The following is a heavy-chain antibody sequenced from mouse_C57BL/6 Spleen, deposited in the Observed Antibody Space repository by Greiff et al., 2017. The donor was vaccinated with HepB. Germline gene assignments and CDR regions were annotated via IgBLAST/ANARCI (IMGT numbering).Heavy chain of an antibody. J-gene: IGHJ2*01. CDR2: IHPNSGST. Sequence: QVQLQQSGAELVKPGASVKLSCKASGYTFTSYWMHWVKQRPGQGLEWIGMIHPNSGSTNYNEKFKSKATLTVDKSSSTAYMQLSSLTSEDSAVYYCASVPYYYGSSYYFDYWGQGTTLTVSS. CDR3: ASVPYYYGSSYYFDY. V-gene: IGHV1-64*01. D-gene: IGHD1-1*01. CDR1: GYTFTSYW.